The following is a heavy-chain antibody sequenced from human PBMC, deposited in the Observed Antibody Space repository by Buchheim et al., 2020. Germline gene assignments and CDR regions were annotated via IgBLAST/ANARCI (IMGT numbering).Heavy chain of an antibody. J-gene: IGHJ4*02. CDR1: GGSISTDHY. CDR3: VRNFDF. Sequence: QVQLQESGPGLVAPSGTLTLTCGVSGGSISTDHYWSWVRQPPGKGLEWIGDLKYNQRANYNPSLRSRVTISVDKSCNQLSLYLNSVTAADTAVYYCVRNFDFWGQGAL. V-gene: IGHV4-4*02. CDR2: LKYNQRA.